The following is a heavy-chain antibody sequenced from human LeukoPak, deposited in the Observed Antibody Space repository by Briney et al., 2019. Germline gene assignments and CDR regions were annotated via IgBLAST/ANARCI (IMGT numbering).Heavy chain of an antibody. CDR3: ARRVDYGGNHA. CDR1: GGSFSGYY. CDR2: INHSGST. Sequence: SETLSLTCAVYGGSFSGYYRSWIRQPPGKGLEWIGEINHSGSTNYNPSLKSRVTISVDTSKNQFSLKLSSVTAADTAVYYCARRVDYGGNHAWGQGTMVTVSS. J-gene: IGHJ3*01. D-gene: IGHD4-23*01. V-gene: IGHV4-34*01.